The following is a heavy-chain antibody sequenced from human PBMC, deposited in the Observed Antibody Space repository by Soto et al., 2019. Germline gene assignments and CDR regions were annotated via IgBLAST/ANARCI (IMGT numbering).Heavy chain of an antibody. CDR2: ISSSSSYI. CDR1: GFTFSSYS. V-gene: IGHV3-21*01. J-gene: IGHJ6*02. Sequence: PGGSLRLSCAASGFTFSSYSMNWVRQAPGKGLEWVSSISSSSSYIYYADSVKGRFTISRDNAKNSLYLQMNSLRAEDTAVYYCARDLPHRQLGRGGMDVWGQGTTVTVSS. D-gene: IGHD6-6*01. CDR3: ARDLPHRQLGRGGMDV.